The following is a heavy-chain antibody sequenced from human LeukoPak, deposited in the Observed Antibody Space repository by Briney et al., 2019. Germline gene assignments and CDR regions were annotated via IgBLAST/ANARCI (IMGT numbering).Heavy chain of an antibody. V-gene: IGHV4-39*01. Sequence: SETLSLTCTVSGGSISSSSYYWGWIRQPPGKGLEWIGSIYYSGGTYYNPSLKSRVTISVDTSKNQFSLKLSSVTAADTAVYYCARRSSGIAARRDFDYWGQGTLVTVSS. CDR3: ARRSSGIAARRDFDY. J-gene: IGHJ4*02. D-gene: IGHD6-6*01. CDR1: GGSISSSSYY. CDR2: IYYSGGT.